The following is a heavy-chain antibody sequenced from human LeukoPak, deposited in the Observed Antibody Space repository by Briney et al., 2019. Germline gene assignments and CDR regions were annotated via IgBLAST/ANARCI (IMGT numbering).Heavy chain of an antibody. Sequence: GGSLRLSCATSGFTFDDYAMYWVRQAPGKGLEWVSGISWNSGSIGYADSVKGRFTISRDNAKNSLYLQMNSLRAEDTALYYCAKTYSSSSTIYYYYGMDVWGKGTTVTVSS. J-gene: IGHJ6*04. V-gene: IGHV3-9*01. CDR3: AKTYSSSSTIYYYYGMDV. CDR2: ISWNSGSI. CDR1: GFTFDDYA. D-gene: IGHD6-13*01.